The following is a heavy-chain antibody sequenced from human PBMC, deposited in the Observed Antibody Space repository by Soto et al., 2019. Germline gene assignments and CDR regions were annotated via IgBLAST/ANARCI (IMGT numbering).Heavy chain of an antibody. CDR2: INESGST. CDR3: ARGSGIVALPGELEDVKYDY. V-gene: IGHV4-34*01. D-gene: IGHD1-1*01. J-gene: IGHJ4*02. Sequence: QVQLQQWGAGLVKPSETXSLSCAVYGQSFSGYSWAWLRQPPGKGLEWIGEINESGSTYYNPSLKRRVTISTDTSKNQFSLKLSSVSAADTAAYFCARGSGIVALPGELEDVKYDYWGQGTLVNVSS. CDR1: GQSFSGYS.